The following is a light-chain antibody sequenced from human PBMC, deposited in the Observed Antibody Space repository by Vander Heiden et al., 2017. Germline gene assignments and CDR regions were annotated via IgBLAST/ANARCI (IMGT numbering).Light chain of an antibody. J-gene: IGLJ2*01. CDR2: RDD. Sequence: QSVLPQPPSASGTPGQRVTVSCSGSRSDIGSKSVVWYQQFPGTAPKPLTYRDDQRPSGVPGRFSGSTAGSSASLAISGLQAEDEAEYYCATWDDSLNDVVFGGGTKLTVL. CDR3: ATWDDSLNDVV. V-gene: IGLV1-44*01. CDR1: RSDIGSKS.